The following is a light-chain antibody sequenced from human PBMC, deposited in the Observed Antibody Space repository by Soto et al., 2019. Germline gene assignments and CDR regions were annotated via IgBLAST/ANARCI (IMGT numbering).Light chain of an antibody. CDR3: QQFIDGWT. V-gene: IGKV1-5*03. CDR2: KAS. J-gene: IGKJ1*01. CDR1: QTISSW. Sequence: DIQMTQSPSTLSGSVGDRVTITCRASQTISSWLAWYQQKPGKAPKLLIYKASTLKSGVPSRFSGSGSGTEFTLTISSLQPDDFATYYCQQFIDGWTFGQGTKVDI.